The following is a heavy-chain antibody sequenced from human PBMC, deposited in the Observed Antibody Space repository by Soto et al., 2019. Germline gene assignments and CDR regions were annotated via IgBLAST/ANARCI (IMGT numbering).Heavy chain of an antibody. Sequence: QGQLLQSGDEVKTPGASVRVSCRASGYPFTSYGISWVRQAPGQGLEWVAWISAYNGKRDTAEKFQGRVTMTLDTSTDTAHMELGDLTSADTAVYYCARGCIVASIHDAFEIWGQGTKVTVSS. CDR3: ARGCIVASIHDAFEI. CDR1: GYPFTSYG. J-gene: IGHJ3*02. CDR2: ISAYNGKR. D-gene: IGHD5-12*01. V-gene: IGHV1-18*01.